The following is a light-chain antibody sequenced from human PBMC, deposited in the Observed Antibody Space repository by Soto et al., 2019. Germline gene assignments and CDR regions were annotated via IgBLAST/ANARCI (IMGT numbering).Light chain of an antibody. Sequence: DIQMTQSPSSLSASLGDRVTITCRASQGISNFLAWYQQKPGKVPKLLIYATSTLQSGVPSRFIGSGSETDFTLTIGSLQSEDVATYYCQKYDSAPLTFGGGTKVELK. CDR3: QKYDSAPLT. J-gene: IGKJ4*01. V-gene: IGKV1-27*01. CDR2: ATS. CDR1: QGISNF.